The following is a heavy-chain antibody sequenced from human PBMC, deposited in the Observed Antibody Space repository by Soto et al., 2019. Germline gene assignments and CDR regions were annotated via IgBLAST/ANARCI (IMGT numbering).Heavy chain of an antibody. CDR2: ITHTGST. V-gene: IGHV4-4*02. J-gene: IGHJ6*02. D-gene: IGHD2-21*02. Sequence: QVQLQESGPGLVKPSGTLSLTCAVSGGSISSSNWWTWVRRPPGKGLEWIGEITHTGSTNYSPSLKSRVTISVDKAKNQFSLKVTSVTAADTAFYYCAREGDDHFYGMDVWGQGTTVTVSS. CDR1: GGSISSSNW. CDR3: AREGDDHFYGMDV.